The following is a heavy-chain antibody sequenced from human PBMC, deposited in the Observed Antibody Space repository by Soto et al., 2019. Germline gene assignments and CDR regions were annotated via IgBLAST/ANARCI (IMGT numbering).Heavy chain of an antibody. Sequence: PGGSLRLSCAASGFTFSSYAMSWVRQAPGKGLEWVSAISGSGGSTYYADSVKGRFTISRDNSKNTLYLQMNSLRAEDTAVYYCAKDQGFLEWFPTPFDYWGQGTLVTVSS. CDR2: ISGSGGST. CDR1: GFTFSSYA. V-gene: IGHV3-23*01. D-gene: IGHD3-3*01. J-gene: IGHJ4*02. CDR3: AKDQGFLEWFPTPFDY.